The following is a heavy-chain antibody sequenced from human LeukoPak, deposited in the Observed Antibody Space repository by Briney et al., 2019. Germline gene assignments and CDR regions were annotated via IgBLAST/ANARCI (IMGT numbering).Heavy chain of an antibody. D-gene: IGHD2-21*02. CDR2: ISWDGGST. J-gene: IGHJ6*03. Sequence: PGGSLRLSCADSRFTFDDYTMHWVRQAPGKGLEWVSLISWDGGSTYYADSVKGRFTISRDNSKNSLYLQMNSLRTEDTALYYCAKDISSDLYYYYYMDVWGKGTTVTVSS. V-gene: IGHV3-43*01. CDR3: AKDISSDLYYYYYMDV. CDR1: RFTFDDYT.